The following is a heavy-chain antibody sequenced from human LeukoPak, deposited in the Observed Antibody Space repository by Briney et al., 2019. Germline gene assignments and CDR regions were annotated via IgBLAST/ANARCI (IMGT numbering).Heavy chain of an antibody. V-gene: IGHV4-30-2*01. CDR3: ARAPRYYYDSSGAFDY. J-gene: IGHJ4*02. CDR1: GGSISSGGYS. CDR2: IYHSGST. D-gene: IGHD3-22*01. Sequence: SETLSLTCAVSGGSISSGGYSWSWIRQPPGKGLEWIGYIYHSGSTYYNPSLKSRVTISVDRSKNQFSLKLSSVTAADTAVYYCARAPRYYYDSSGAFDYWGQGTLVTASS.